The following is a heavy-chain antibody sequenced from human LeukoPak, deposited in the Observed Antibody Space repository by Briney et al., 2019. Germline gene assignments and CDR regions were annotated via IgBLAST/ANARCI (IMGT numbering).Heavy chain of an antibody. J-gene: IGHJ5*02. CDR3: ARGRCGDDCYPNRVDP. V-gene: IGHV4-34*01. CDR2: INHSGTT. CDR1: GGSFSGHY. Sequence: SETLSLTCAVYGGSFSGHYWNWIRQSPGKGLEWIGEINHSGTTNYNPSLKSRVTISVDTSKNQFSLKVTSVTAADTAIYYCARGRCGDDCYPNRVDPWGQGTLVTVSS. D-gene: IGHD2-21*02.